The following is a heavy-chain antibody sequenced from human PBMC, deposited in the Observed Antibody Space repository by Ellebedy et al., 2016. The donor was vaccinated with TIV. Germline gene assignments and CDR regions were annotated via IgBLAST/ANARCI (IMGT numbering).Heavy chain of an antibody. J-gene: IGHJ3*02. D-gene: IGHD3-10*01. V-gene: IGHV4-59*01. CDR2: IFYNGNP. CDR3: ATRAYGSGNADVLDI. Sequence: PGGSLRLSCTVSGASISSYYWNWLRQPPGRGLEWLGPIFYNGNPKYNPSLKSRGTITLDTSKKQFSLKLTSVTTADTAVYYCATRAYGSGNADVLDIWGQGTVVTVSS. CDR1: GASISSYY.